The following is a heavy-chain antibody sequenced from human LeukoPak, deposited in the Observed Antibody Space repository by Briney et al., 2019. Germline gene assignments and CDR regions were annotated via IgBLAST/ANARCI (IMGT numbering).Heavy chain of an antibody. Sequence: ASVTVSCTASGYTFTIYYMHWVRQAPGHGLEWMGIINPSGGSTSYAQKFQGRVTMTRDMSTSTVYMELSSLRSADTAVYYCAREVGGSYLEDFDYWGQGTLVTVSS. CDR3: AREVGGSYLEDFDY. J-gene: IGHJ4*02. V-gene: IGHV1-46*01. CDR2: INPSGGST. CDR1: GYTFTIYY. D-gene: IGHD1-26*01.